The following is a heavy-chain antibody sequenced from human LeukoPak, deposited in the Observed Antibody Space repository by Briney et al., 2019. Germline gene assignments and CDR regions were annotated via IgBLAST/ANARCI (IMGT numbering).Heavy chain of an antibody. CDR2: ISSSGRTI. V-gene: IGHV3-11*01. CDR3: ARTYYDFWSGPYNRFDP. D-gene: IGHD3-3*01. CDR1: GFTFSDYY. J-gene: IGHJ5*02. Sequence: GGSLRLSCAASGFTFSDYYMSWIRQAPGKGLEWVSYISSSGRTIYYADSVKGRFTISRDNAKNSLYLQMNSLRAEDTAVYYCARTYYDFWSGPYNRFDPWGQGTLVTVSS.